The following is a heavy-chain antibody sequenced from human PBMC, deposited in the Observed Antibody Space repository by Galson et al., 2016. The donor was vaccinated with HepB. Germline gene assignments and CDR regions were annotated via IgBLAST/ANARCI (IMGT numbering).Heavy chain of an antibody. CDR3: ARGSAFGGVDN. CDR2: IYYSGST. D-gene: IGHD3-16*01. Sequence: TLSLTCTVSGGSISSGDYYWSWIRQPPGKGLEWIGYIYYSGSTYHSPSLKSRVTISVDTSKNQFSLKLNSVTAADTAVYYWARGSAFGGVDNWGQGTLVTVSS. J-gene: IGHJ4*02. CDR1: GGSISSGDYY. V-gene: IGHV4-30-4*01.